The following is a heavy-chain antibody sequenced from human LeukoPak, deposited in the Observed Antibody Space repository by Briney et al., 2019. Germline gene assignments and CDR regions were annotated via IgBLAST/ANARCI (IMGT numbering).Heavy chain of an antibody. D-gene: IGHD3-16*01. CDR2: ISGSGTNT. J-gene: IGHJ3*01. Sequence: GGSLRLSCAASGFTFSSYGMSWVRQAPGKGLEWVSVISGSGTNTYYADSVKGRFTISRDNSKNTLYLQMNSLRAEDTAVYYCTRRAAALDAFWGQGTMVTVSS. CDR1: GFTFSSYG. V-gene: IGHV3-23*01. CDR3: TRRAAALDAF.